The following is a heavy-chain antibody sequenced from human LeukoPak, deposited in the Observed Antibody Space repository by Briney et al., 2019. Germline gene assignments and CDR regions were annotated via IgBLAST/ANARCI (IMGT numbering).Heavy chain of an antibody. D-gene: IGHD1-1*01. CDR1: GFSLSTNGVG. Sequence: SGPTLVNPTQTLTLTCTFSGFSLSTNGVGVGWIRQPPGKALEWLGIIYWDDDMRYSPSLKSRLTLTKDTSKNQVVLTMTSMDPVDTATYYCAHNWGGRYLQLDYWGQGTLVTVSS. V-gene: IGHV2-5*02. CDR2: IYWDDDM. J-gene: IGHJ4*02. CDR3: AHNWGGRYLQLDY.